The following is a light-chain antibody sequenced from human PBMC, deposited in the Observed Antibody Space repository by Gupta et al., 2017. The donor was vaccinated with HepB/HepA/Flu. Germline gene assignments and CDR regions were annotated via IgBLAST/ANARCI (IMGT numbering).Light chain of an antibody. Sequence: DIQMTQSPFSLYASAGDRVTITCRARQNFEHELSWYQQKEGKVPKRLIYGAGNLESGVPLRFSGSRSGTEVTLTISSLQPEDFATYYCLQYASYPRTFGQGTRLEIK. CDR1: QNFEHE. CDR2: GAG. V-gene: IGKV1-17*01. CDR3: LQYASYPRT. J-gene: IGKJ2*01.